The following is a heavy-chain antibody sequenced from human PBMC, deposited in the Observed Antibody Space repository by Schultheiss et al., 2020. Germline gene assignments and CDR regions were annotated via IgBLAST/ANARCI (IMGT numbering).Heavy chain of an antibody. J-gene: IGHJ6*02. Sequence: GGSLRLSCAASGFTFSSYSMNWVRQAPGKGLEWVSAISGSGGSTYYADSVKGRFTISRDNSKNTLYLQMNSLRAEDTAVYYCAKAGNYGDYVLYYYYGMDVWGQGTTVTVSS. CDR1: GFTFSSYS. CDR2: ISGSGGST. V-gene: IGHV3-23*01. D-gene: IGHD4-17*01. CDR3: AKAGNYGDYVLYYYYGMDV.